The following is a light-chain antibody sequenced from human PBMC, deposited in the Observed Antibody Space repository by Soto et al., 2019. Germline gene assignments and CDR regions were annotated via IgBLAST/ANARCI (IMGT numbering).Light chain of an antibody. CDR2: KAS. CDR1: QSISNW. V-gene: IGKV1-5*03. J-gene: IGKJ4*01. Sequence: DIQMTQSPSTLSASVGDRVTITCRASQSISNWLAWSQQKPGKAPKLLIYKASSLESGVPSRFSGSGSGTEFTLTISSLQPDDFATYYCQQYNSFALTFGGGTKVEIK. CDR3: QQYNSFALT.